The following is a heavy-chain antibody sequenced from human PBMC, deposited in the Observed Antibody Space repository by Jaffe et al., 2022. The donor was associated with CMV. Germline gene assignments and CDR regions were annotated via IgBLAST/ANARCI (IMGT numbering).Heavy chain of an antibody. CDR3: ARVPVAETTTSLAMDV. Sequence: QVQLQESGPGLVKPSGTLSLTCAVSGGSINSSNWWSWVRQPPGKGLEWIGEIYHSGGTSYHPSLKSRVTMSVDKSKNQFSMKLNSVTAADTAVYYCARVPVAETTTSLAMDVWGKGTTVTVSS. CDR2: IYHSGGT. CDR1: GGSINSSNW. J-gene: IGHJ6*03. V-gene: IGHV4-4*02. D-gene: IGHD1-26*01.